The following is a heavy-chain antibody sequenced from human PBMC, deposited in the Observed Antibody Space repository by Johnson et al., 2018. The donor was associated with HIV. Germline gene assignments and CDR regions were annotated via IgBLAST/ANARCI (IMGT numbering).Heavy chain of an antibody. CDR2: ISYDGTNK. CDR1: GFTFSSYA. V-gene: IGHV3-30-3*01. CDR3: AKDFVTHGAFDI. D-gene: IGHD2-21*01. J-gene: IGHJ3*02. Sequence: QMQLVESGGGVVQPGRSLRLSCAASGFTFSSYAMHWVRQAPGKGLEWVAVISYDGTNKYSADSVKGRFTISRDNSKNTLYLQMNSLRAEDTAVYYCAKDFVTHGAFDIWGQGTMVTVSS.